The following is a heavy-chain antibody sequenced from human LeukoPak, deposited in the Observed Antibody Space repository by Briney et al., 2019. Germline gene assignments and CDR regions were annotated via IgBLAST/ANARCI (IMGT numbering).Heavy chain of an antibody. CDR3: ARRGAATDAFDI. D-gene: IGHD1-26*01. CDR1: GFTFGAYV. Sequence: GGSLRLSCTASGFTFGAYVMSWVRQAPGKGLVWVSRIKSDGSSTSYADSVKGRFTISRDNAKNTLYLKMNSLRAEDTAVYYCARRGAATDAFDIWGQGTMVTVSS. CDR2: IKSDGSST. V-gene: IGHV3-74*01. J-gene: IGHJ3*02.